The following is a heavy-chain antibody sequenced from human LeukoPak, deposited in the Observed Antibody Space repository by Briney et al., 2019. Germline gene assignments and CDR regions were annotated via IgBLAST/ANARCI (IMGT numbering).Heavy chain of an antibody. Sequence: PGGSLRLSCAASGFTFSSYSMNWVRQAPGKGLEWVSSISSSSGYIYYADSVKGRFTISRDNAKNSLYLQMNSLRAEDTAVYYCARADVGAKGIVDYWGQGTLVTVSS. V-gene: IGHV3-21*01. D-gene: IGHD1-26*01. CDR1: GFTFSSYS. CDR3: ARADVGAKGIVDY. CDR2: ISSSSGYI. J-gene: IGHJ4*02.